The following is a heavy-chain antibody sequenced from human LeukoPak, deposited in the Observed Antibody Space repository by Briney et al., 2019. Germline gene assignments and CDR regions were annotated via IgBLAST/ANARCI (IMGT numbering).Heavy chain of an antibody. CDR1: RYSFTSYA. V-gene: IGHV1-3*01. D-gene: IGHD3-10*01. CDR3: AREGVRGLIIALFDS. Sequence: GASVKVSFKASRYSFTSYAMHWVRQAPGQRLEWMGWINADNGNPKYSQKFQGRLTITRDTSATTAYMELSSLRSEDTAVYYCAREGVRGLIIALFDSWGQGTLVTVSS. J-gene: IGHJ4*02. CDR2: INADNGNP.